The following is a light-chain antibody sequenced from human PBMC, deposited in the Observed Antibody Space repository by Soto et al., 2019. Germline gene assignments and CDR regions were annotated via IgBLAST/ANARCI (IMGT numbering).Light chain of an antibody. V-gene: IGKV1-5*03. Sequence: DIQMTTSPSNIYASVGPRVTITCRASQSISDWLAWYQQKPGKAPKLLIYKASTLKSGVPSRFSGSGSGTEFTLTISSLQPDDFATYYCQHYNSYSEAFGQGTKVDI. CDR3: QHYNSYSEA. J-gene: IGKJ1*01. CDR2: KAS. CDR1: QSISDW.